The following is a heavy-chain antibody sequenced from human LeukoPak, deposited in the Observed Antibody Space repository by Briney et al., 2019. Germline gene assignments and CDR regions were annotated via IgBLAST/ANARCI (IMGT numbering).Heavy chain of an antibody. D-gene: IGHD3-9*01. J-gene: IGHJ6*03. CDR2: ISSSSSYI. V-gene: IGHV3-21*01. Sequence: GGSLRLSCAASGFTFSSYSMNWVRQAPGKGLEWVSSISSSSSYIYYADSVKGRFTISRDNAKNSLYLQMNSLRAEDTAVYYCAREDTYYDILHYYYYMDVWGKGTTVTVSS. CDR3: AREDTYYDILHYYYYMDV. CDR1: GFTFSSYS.